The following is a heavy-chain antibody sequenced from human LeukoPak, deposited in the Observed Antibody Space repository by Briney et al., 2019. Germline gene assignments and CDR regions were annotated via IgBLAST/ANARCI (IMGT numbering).Heavy chain of an antibody. J-gene: IGHJ5*02. Sequence: SETLSLTCAVYGGSFSGYYWSWIRQPPGKGLEWIGEINHSGSTNYNPSLKSRVTISVDTSKNQFSLKLSSVTAADTAVYYCARDMAWDYNWFDPWGQGTLVTVSS. CDR1: GGSFSGYY. V-gene: IGHV4-34*01. D-gene: IGHD1-26*01. CDR3: ARDMAWDYNWFDP. CDR2: INHSGST.